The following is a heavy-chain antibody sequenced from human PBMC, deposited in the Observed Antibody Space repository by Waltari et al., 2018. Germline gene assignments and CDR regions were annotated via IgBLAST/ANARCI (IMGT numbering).Heavy chain of an antibody. D-gene: IGHD2-2*01. CDR2: IYYSGST. V-gene: IGHV4-31*03. CDR3: ARDAGYCSSTSCPSIYGMDV. J-gene: IGHJ6*02. CDR1: GGSISSGGYY. Sequence: QVQLQESGPGLVKPSQTLSLTCTVSGGSISSGGYYWSWIRQHPGKCLEWIGYIYYSGSTYYNPSLKSRVTISVDTSKNQFSLKLSSVTAADTAVYYCARDAGYCSSTSCPSIYGMDVWGQGTTVTVSS.